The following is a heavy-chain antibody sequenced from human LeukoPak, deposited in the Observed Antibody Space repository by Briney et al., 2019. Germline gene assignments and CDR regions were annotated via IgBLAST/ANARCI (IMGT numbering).Heavy chain of an antibody. CDR1: GFTFSSYA. Sequence: GGSLRLSCAASGFTFSSYAMSWVRQAPGKGLEWVSSISSSSSYIYYADSVKGRFTISRDNAKNSLYLQMNSLRAEDTAVYYCARDPGGSSWLVDYWGQGTLVTVSS. CDR2: ISSSSSYI. CDR3: ARDPGGSSWLVDY. J-gene: IGHJ4*02. D-gene: IGHD6-13*01. V-gene: IGHV3-21*01.